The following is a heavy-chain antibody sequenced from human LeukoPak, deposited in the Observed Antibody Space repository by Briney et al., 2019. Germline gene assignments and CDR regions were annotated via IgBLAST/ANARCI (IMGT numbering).Heavy chain of an antibody. Sequence: GRSLRLSCAASGFTFSSYGMHWVRQAPGKGLEWVAVMSYDGSNKYYADSVKGRFTISRDNSKNTPYLQMNSLRAEDTAVYYCAKAKVGATNFDYWGQGTLVTVSS. D-gene: IGHD1-26*01. CDR1: GFTFSSYG. CDR2: MSYDGSNK. CDR3: AKAKVGATNFDY. J-gene: IGHJ4*02. V-gene: IGHV3-30*18.